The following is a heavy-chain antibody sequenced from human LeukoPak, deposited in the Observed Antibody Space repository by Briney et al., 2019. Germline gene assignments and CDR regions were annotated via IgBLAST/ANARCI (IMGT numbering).Heavy chain of an antibody. CDR3: ARVNFNFGMVIRGWFDP. V-gene: IGHV3-11*04. CDR2: ISGTGKTI. D-gene: IGHD3-3*01. Sequence: PGGSLTLSCAASGLTFSDSYVTWIRQAPGKGLEWLTYISGTGKTIYFADSLKGRSSVSRDNAKNTVYLQMSDLRVDDTAMYYCARVNFNFGMVIRGWFDPWGHGTPVTVSS. J-gene: IGHJ5*02. CDR1: GLTFSDSY.